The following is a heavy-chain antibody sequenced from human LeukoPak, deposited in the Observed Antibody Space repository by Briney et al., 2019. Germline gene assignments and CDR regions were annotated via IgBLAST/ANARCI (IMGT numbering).Heavy chain of an antibody. V-gene: IGHV5-51*01. CDR2: IDPGDSET. J-gene: IGHJ3*02. CDR3: ASRGAYGDYSRFNM. D-gene: IGHD4-17*01. CDR1: GYSFGRHW. Sequence: RGESLKISCKGSGYSFGRHWIGWVRQMPGKGLEWMGIIDPGDSETRYSPSFQGHVTISVDKFINTAYVQWNSLKASDTATYFCASRGAYGDYSRFNMWGQGTMVTVSS.